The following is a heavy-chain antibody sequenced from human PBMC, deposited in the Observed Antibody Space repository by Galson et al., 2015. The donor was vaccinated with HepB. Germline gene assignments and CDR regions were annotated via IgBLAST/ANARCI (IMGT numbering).Heavy chain of an antibody. CDR3: ARVPKEYQLPHFDY. V-gene: IGHV1-18*01. J-gene: IGHJ4*02. D-gene: IGHD2-2*01. CDR2: ISAYNGNT. CDR1: GGTFSSYG. Sequence: SVKVSCKASGGTFSSYGISWVRQAPGQGLEWMGWISAYNGNTNYAQKPQGRVTMTTDTSTSTAYMELRSLRSDDTAVYYCARVPKEYQLPHFDYWGQGTLVTVSS.